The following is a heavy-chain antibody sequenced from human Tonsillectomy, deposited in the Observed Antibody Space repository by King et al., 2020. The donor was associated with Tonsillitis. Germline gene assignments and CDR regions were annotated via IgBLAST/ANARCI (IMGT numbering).Heavy chain of an antibody. CDR3: ARKGVDRFCTTAVCSEEAHLPDY. J-gene: IGHJ4*02. CDR1: GYTFTNSY. CDR2: INPSDGTT. D-gene: IGHD2-8*01. V-gene: IGHV1-46*01. Sequence: VQLVESGAEVKKPGASVKVSCKASGYTFTNSYIHWVRQAPGQGPEWMGIINPSDGTTTYAQKFQGRVSMTRDTSTTTVYMELSSLTYEDTAIYYCARKGVDRFCTTAVCSEEAHLPDYGGQGTLVTVSS.